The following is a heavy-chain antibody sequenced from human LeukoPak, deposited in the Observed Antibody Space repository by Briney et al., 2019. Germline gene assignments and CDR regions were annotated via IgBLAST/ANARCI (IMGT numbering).Heavy chain of an antibody. Sequence: PGSSLRLSCAASGFTSSDSGMHWVRQPPGRGLEWVAVISHDGSGKHSIDSVRGRFTISRDNSKSTLYLQMSSLRSEDTAVYYCAKDKASSWFDPWGQGTLVIVSS. V-gene: IGHV3-30*18. D-gene: IGHD6-19*01. CDR2: ISHDGSGK. CDR1: GFTSSDSG. CDR3: AKDKASSWFDP. J-gene: IGHJ5*02.